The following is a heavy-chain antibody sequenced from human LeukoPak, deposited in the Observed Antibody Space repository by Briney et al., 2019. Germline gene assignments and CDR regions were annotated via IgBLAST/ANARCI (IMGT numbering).Heavy chain of an antibody. CDR1: GFTFTSYW. Sequence: PGGSLRLSCATPGFTFTSYWMNWVRQAPGKGLEWVAGIKQDGSVKYYVDSVKGRFTISRDNAKDSVYLQMNSLRADDTAVYYCARRNLFDYWGQGTLVTVSS. J-gene: IGHJ4*02. CDR2: IKQDGSVK. CDR3: ARRNLFDY. V-gene: IGHV3-7*01.